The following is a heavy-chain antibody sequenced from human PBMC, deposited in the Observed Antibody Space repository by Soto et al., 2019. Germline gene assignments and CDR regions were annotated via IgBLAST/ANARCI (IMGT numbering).Heavy chain of an antibody. CDR1: GFTFSDHY. CDR2: SRDKVHSHTT. J-gene: IGHJ4*02. Sequence: EVQLAESGGGLVQPGGSLRLSCAASGFTFSDHYMDWVRQAPGKGLEWVGRSRDKVHSHTTEYAASAKGRFTISRGDSENSLYLQMNSLKTEDTAVYYCARVVVSTGYFDYWGQGTLVTVSS. CDR3: ARVVVSTGYFDY. D-gene: IGHD5-12*01. V-gene: IGHV3-72*01.